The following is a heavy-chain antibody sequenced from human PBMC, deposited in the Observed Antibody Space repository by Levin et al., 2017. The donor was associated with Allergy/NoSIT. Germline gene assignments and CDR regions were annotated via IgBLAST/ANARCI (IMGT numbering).Heavy chain of an antibody. CDR2: IYYSGST. D-gene: IGHD3-9*01. Sequence: SETLSLTCTVSGGSISSSSYYWGWIRQPPGKGLEWIGSIYYSGSTYYNPSLKSRVTISVDTSKNQFSLKLSSVTAADTAVYYCARQVQRRDILTGYYPYYFDYWGQGTLVTVSS. CDR3: ARQVQRRDILTGYYPYYFDY. CDR1: GGSISSSSYY. J-gene: IGHJ4*02. V-gene: IGHV4-39*01.